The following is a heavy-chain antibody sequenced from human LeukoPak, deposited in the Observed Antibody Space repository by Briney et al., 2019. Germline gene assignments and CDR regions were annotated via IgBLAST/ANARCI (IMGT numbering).Heavy chain of an antibody. Sequence: ASVKVSCKASGYSFSSNSISWMRQAAGQGLEWMGWISAYNGNTKYAQKFQGRVTMTTDTSTNTAYMELRSLRSDDTAVYYFARDFGGSYTGGGWFDPWGQGTLVSVSS. CDR1: GYSFSSNS. CDR2: ISAYNGNT. CDR3: ARDFGGSYTGGGWFDP. J-gene: IGHJ5*02. D-gene: IGHD1-26*01. V-gene: IGHV1-18*01.